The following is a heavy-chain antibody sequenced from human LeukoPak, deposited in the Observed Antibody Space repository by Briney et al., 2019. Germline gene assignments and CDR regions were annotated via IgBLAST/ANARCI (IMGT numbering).Heavy chain of an antibody. CDR3: ARRTDY. Sequence: GSLRLSCAASGFTFSSYSMNWVRQAPGKGLEWIGEINHSGSTNYNPSLKSRVTISVDTSKNQFSLKLSSVTAADTAVYYCARRTDYWGQGTLVTVSS. CDR2: INHSGST. CDR1: GFTFSSYS. V-gene: IGHV4-34*01. J-gene: IGHJ4*02.